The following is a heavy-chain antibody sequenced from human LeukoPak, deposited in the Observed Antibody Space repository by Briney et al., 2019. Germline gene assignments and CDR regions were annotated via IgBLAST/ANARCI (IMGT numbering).Heavy chain of an antibody. CDR3: ARSLRTAGY. CDR1: GYTFTGYY. J-gene: IGHJ4*02. V-gene: IGHV1-2*02. D-gene: IGHD6-19*01. CDR2: ISPNSDAT. Sequence: GASVKVSCKASGYTFTGYYMHWVRQAPGLGLEWMGWISPNSDATSYAQQFQGRVTMTCDRSISTAYMELSSLRSDDTAIYYCARSLRTAGYWGQGTLVTVSS.